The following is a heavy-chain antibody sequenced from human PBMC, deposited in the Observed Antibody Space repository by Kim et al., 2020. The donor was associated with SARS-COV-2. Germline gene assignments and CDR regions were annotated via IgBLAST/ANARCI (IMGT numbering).Heavy chain of an antibody. Sequence: GGSLRLSCAASGFTFSSYAMHWVRQAPGKGLEWVAVISYDGSNKYYADSVKDRFTISRDNSKNTLYLQMNSLRAEDTAVYYCARFRRDGYKTFDYWGQGTLVTVSS. CDR2: ISYDGSNK. J-gene: IGHJ4*02. D-gene: IGHD5-12*01. CDR3: ARFRRDGYKTFDY. V-gene: IGHV3-30*04. CDR1: GFTFSSYA.